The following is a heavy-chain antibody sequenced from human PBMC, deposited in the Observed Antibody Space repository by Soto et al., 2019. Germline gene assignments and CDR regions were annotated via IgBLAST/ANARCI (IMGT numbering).Heavy chain of an antibody. CDR2: IYYNGII. D-gene: IGHD5-18*01. CDR3: ARGIQEGVDA. Sequence: KPSETLSLTCTVSGDSITDGDYYWSWIRQPPGKDLEWIAYIYYNGIIHYNPSLKSRVTISLDPSKNQFSLTMTSVTDADTAVYSCARGIQEGVDAWGQGTLVTV. J-gene: IGHJ5*02. V-gene: IGHV4-30-4*01. CDR1: GDSITDGDYY.